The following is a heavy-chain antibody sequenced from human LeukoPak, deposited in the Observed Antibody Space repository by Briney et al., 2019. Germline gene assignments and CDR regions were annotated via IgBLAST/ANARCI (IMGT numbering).Heavy chain of an antibody. Sequence: GGSLRLSCAASGFTFSSYGMHWVRQAPGKGLERVTFIRYDGTNKYYADSVKGRFTISRDNSKNTLYLQMNSLRAEDTAVYYCAKDRSGSYSQGLDYWGQGTLVTVSS. CDR2: IRYDGTNK. V-gene: IGHV3-30*02. CDR1: GFTFSSYG. J-gene: IGHJ4*02. CDR3: AKDRSGSYSQGLDY. D-gene: IGHD1-26*01.